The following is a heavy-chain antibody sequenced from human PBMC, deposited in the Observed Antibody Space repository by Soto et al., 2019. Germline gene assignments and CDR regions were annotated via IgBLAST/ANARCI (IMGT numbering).Heavy chain of an antibody. CDR3: ARGRRLYCSGGSCYGRKAFDI. V-gene: IGHV4-34*01. J-gene: IGHJ3*02. D-gene: IGHD2-15*01. CDR1: GGSFSGYY. Sequence: SETLSLTCAVYGGSFSGYYWSWIRQPPGKGLEWIGEINHSGSTNYNPSLKSRVTISVDTSKNQFSLKLSSVTAADTAVYYCARGRRLYCSGGSCYGRKAFDIWGQGTMVTVSS. CDR2: INHSGST.